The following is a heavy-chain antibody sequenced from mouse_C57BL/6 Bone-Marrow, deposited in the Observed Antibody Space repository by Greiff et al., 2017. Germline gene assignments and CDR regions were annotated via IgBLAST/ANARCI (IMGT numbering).Heavy chain of an antibody. CDR3: ARQNYYGSKYYFDY. CDR1: GFTFSDYY. D-gene: IGHD1-1*01. V-gene: IGHV5-12*01. CDR2: ISNGGGST. Sequence: EVKLVESGGGLVQPGGSLKLSCAASGFTFSDYYMYWVRQTPEKRLEWVAYISNGGGSTYYPDTVKGRFTISRDNAKNTLYLQMSRLKSEDTAMYYCARQNYYGSKYYFDYWGQGTTLTVSS. J-gene: IGHJ2*01.